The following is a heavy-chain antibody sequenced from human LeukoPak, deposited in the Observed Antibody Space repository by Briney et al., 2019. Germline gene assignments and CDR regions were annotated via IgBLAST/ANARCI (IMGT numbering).Heavy chain of an antibody. CDR2: ISSGSSTI. CDR1: GFTVSSYR. Sequence: GGSLSLSCAASGFTVSSYRMNWVRQAPGKGLEWVSYISSGSSTIYYADSVKGRFTISSDNAKNSVYLQMSSLRDEDTAVYYCGRTAGMQVWGGGPTVSVSS. V-gene: IGHV3-48*02. J-gene: IGHJ6*01. CDR3: GRTAGMQV.